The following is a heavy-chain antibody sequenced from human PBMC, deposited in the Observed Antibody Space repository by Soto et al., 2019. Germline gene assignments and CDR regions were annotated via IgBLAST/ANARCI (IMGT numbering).Heavy chain of an antibody. CDR3: ARWPKTRGTAGPYDVDV. D-gene: IGHD2-21*02. V-gene: IGHV1-69*09. CDR2: IVPSLDTT. CDR1: GGTFSSSG. Sequence: QVQLVQSGTEVKKPGSSVKVSCKASGGTFSSSGFSWVRQAPGQGLEWMGMIVPSLDTTKYAQKFQARVTITADQFTSTAYMELSSLRSEDTAVYYCARWPKTRGTAGPYDVDVWGQGTRVIVSS. J-gene: IGHJ6*02.